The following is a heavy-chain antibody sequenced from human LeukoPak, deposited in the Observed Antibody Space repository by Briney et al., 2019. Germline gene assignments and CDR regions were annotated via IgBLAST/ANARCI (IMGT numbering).Heavy chain of an antibody. CDR1: GFTFSDYC. V-gene: IGHV3-11*01. CDR2: ISSSGSTM. J-gene: IGHJ4*02. CDR3: ATRGPDSSGFYRFDY. Sequence: GGSLRLSCAASGFTFSDYCMSWIRQAPGKGLEWVSFISSSGSTMYYADSVKGRFTISRDNAKNSLYLQVNSLRAEDTAVYYCATRGPDSSGFYRFDYWGQGTLVTVSS. D-gene: IGHD3-22*01.